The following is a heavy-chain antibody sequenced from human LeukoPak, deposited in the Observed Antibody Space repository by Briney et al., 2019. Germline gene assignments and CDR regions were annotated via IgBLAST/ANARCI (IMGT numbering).Heavy chain of an antibody. D-gene: IGHD6-19*01. J-gene: IGHJ4*02. V-gene: IGHV3-30*02. CDR3: ATGYSSGWYGRLDY. Sequence: PGGSLRLSCAASGFTFSSYGMHWVRQAPGKGLEWVAFIRYDGSNKYYADPVKARFTLSRDNSKNTMYLQMNTLRAEDTAVYYCATGYSSGWYGRLDYWGQGTLVTVSS. CDR1: GFTFSSYG. CDR2: IRYDGSNK.